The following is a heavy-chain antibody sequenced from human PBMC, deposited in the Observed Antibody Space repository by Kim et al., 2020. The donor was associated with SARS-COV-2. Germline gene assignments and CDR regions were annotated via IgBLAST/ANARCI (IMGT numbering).Heavy chain of an antibody. D-gene: IGHD3-10*01. CDR3: AKAYGSGSYGYYYGMDV. Sequence: VTGRFPISRDNSKNTLYLQMNRLRAEDTAVYYCAKAYGSGSYGYYYGMDVWGQGTTVTVSS. J-gene: IGHJ6*02. V-gene: IGHV3-23*03.